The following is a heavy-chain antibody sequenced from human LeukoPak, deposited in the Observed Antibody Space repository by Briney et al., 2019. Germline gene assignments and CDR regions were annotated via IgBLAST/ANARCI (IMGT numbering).Heavy chain of an antibody. CDR3: ARGEYSYGLYYYYYMDV. V-gene: IGHV4-61*05. Sequence: KASETLSLTCTVSGGSISSSSYYWGWIRQPPGKGLEWIGYIYYSGSTNYNPSLKSRVTISVDTSKNQFSLKLSSVTAADTAVYYCARGEYSYGLYYYYYMDVWGKGTTVTVSS. J-gene: IGHJ6*03. D-gene: IGHD5-18*01. CDR1: GGSISSSSYY. CDR2: IYYSGST.